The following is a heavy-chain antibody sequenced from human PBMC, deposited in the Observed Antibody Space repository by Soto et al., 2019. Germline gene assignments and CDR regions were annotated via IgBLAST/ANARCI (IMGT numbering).Heavy chain of an antibody. Sequence: PSETLSLTCTVSGGSISSYYWSWIRQPPGKGLEWIGYIYYSGSTNYNPPLKSRVTISVDTSKNQFSLKLSSVTAADTAVYYCARGRDIVPPFDDRGQGTSVTVSS. CDR1: GGSISSYY. V-gene: IGHV4-59*01. D-gene: IGHD2-8*01. CDR3: ARGRDIVPPFDD. CDR2: IYYSGST. J-gene: IGHJ4*02.